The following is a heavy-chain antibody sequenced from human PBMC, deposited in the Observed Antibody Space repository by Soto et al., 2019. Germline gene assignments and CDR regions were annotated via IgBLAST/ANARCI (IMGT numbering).Heavy chain of an antibody. CDR1: GYTFTSYA. CDR2: INAGNGNT. CDR3: ARGSRLADYDFWSGYFYYFDY. V-gene: IGHV1-3*01. D-gene: IGHD3-3*01. J-gene: IGHJ4*02. Sequence: ASVKVSCKASGYTFTSYAMHWVRQAPGQRLEWMGWINAGNGNTKYSQKYQGRVTITRDTSASTAYMELSSLRSEDTAVYYCARGSRLADYDFWSGYFYYFDYWGQGTLVTVSS.